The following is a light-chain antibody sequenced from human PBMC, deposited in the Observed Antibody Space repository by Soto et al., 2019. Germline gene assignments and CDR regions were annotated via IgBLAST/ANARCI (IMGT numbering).Light chain of an antibody. J-gene: IGKJ4*01. CDR2: GAS. V-gene: IGKV3-20*01. CDR3: QQYGSPPLT. CDR1: QSVSSSY. Sequence: EIVLTQSPGTLSLSPGERATLSCRASQSVSSSYLAWYQQKPGQAPRLLMYGASSRATGLPDRFSGSGSGTDFTLTISRLEPEDFAVYYCQQYGSPPLTFGGGTKVEIK.